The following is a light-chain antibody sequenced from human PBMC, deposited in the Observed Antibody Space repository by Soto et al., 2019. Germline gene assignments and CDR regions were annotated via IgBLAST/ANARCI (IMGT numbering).Light chain of an antibody. CDR2: GAS. V-gene: IGKV1-39*01. J-gene: IGKJ5*01. Sequence: DVQMTQSPASLSASVGDRVTIACRAGQPIADYLNWYQQKPGEAPKVLIFGASSLRSGVPSRFSGSGYGTDFTLTINNLQPEEFATYYCQQTHAVPLTVGQGTRLEIK. CDR3: QQTHAVPLT. CDR1: QPIADY.